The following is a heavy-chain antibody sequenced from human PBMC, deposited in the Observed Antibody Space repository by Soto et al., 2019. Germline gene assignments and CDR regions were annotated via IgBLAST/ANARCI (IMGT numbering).Heavy chain of an antibody. J-gene: IGHJ4*02. D-gene: IGHD3-3*01. V-gene: IGHV3-30*18. Sequence: GGSLRLSCAASGCTFSTYVMHWVRQAPGKGLEWVAHISSDGNNKYYADSVKGRFTISRDNSKNTLYLQMNSLRGEDTAVYYCAKETVEYYFDYWGQGTLVTVSS. CDR2: ISSDGNNK. CDR1: GCTFSTYV. CDR3: AKETVEYYFDY.